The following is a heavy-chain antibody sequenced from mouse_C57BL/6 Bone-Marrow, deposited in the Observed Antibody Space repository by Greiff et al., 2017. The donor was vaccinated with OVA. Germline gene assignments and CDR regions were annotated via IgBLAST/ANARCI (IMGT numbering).Heavy chain of an antibody. J-gene: IGHJ1*01. CDR1: GYTFTSCW. Sequence: VQLQQSGAELVKPGASVKMSCKASGYTFTSCWITWVKQRPGQGLEWIGDIYPGSGSIDYNENFKSKATLTVDTSSSTAYMQLSSLTSEDSAVYYCARRGYYEYFDVWGSGTTVTVSS. CDR2: IYPGSGSI. V-gene: IGHV1-55*01. CDR3: ARRGYYEYFDV. D-gene: IGHD2-4*01.